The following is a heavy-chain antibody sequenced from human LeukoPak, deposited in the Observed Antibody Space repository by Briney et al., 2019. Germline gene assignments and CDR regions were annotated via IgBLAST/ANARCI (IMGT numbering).Heavy chain of an antibody. CDR1: GGSISSYY. CDR2: IYYSGST. J-gene: IGHJ6*03. D-gene: IGHD6-13*01. V-gene: IGHV4-59*01. CDR3: ARRPQYSSSWARRNYYYMDV. Sequence: SETLSLTCTVSGGSISSYYWSWIRQPPGKGLEWIGYIYYSGSTNYNPSLKSRVTISVDTSKNQFSLKLSSVTAADTAVYYCARRPQYSSSWARRNYYYMDVWGKGTTVTISS.